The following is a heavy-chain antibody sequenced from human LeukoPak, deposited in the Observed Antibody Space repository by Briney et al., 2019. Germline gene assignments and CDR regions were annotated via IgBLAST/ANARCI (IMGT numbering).Heavy chain of an antibody. D-gene: IGHD2/OR15-2a*01. CDR3: ARHSIVISALGAVNWFDS. CDR1: GYRFSSAS. J-gene: IGHJ5*01. CDR2: ICPDDSDT. Sequence: LGGSLKISGKVSGYRFSSASIAWVRQMPGKGREWMGIICPDDSDTRYSPSCQGQVTISADKSISTAYLQWSQLKASDTAIYYCARHSIVISALGAVNWFDSWAQGTQVIVSS. V-gene: IGHV5-51*01.